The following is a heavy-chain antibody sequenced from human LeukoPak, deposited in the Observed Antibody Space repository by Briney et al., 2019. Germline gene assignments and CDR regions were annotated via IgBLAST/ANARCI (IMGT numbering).Heavy chain of an antibody. CDR1: GFTFTSYS. J-gene: IGHJ3*02. Sequence: GGSLRLSCAASGFTFTSYSMNWVRQAPGKGLEWVSSITSSSDYIYHADSVKGRFTISRDNAKNSLYLQMNSLRAEDTAVYYCARGAPPDAFDIWGQGTMVTVSS. CDR2: ITSSSDYI. V-gene: IGHV3-21*04. CDR3: ARGAPPDAFDI.